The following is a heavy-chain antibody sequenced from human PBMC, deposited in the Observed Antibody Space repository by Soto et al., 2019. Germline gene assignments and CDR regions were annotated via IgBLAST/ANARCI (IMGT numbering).Heavy chain of an antibody. J-gene: IGHJ5*02. Sequence: SETLSLTCTVSGGSISSYYWSWIRQPPGKGLEWIGYIYYSGSTNYNTSLKSRVTISVDKSKNQFSLKLSSVTAADTAVYYCARVGRLGTMVRGVSPNWFDPWGQGTLVTVSS. CDR2: IYYSGST. CDR1: GGSISSYY. CDR3: ARVGRLGTMVRGVSPNWFDP. V-gene: IGHV4-59*12. D-gene: IGHD3-10*01.